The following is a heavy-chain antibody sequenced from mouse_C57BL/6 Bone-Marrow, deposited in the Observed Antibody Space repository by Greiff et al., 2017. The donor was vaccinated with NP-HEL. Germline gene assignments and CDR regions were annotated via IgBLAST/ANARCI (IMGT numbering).Heavy chain of an antibody. J-gene: IGHJ4*01. Sequence: EVMLVESGGGLVKPGGSLKLSCAASGFTFSDYGMHWVRQAPEKGLEWVAYISSGSSTIYYADTVKGRFTISRDNATNTLFLQMTSLRSEDTAMYYCARRYYGSSYNYAMDYWGPGTSVTVSS. V-gene: IGHV5-17*01. CDR2: ISSGSSTI. CDR3: ARRYYGSSYNYAMDY. D-gene: IGHD1-1*01. CDR1: GFTFSDYG.